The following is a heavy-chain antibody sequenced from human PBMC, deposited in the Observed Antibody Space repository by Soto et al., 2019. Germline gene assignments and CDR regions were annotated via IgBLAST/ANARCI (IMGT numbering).Heavy chain of an antibody. V-gene: IGHV1-8*01. Sequence: ASVKVSCKASGYTFTSYDINWVRQATGQGLEWMGWMNPNSGNTGYAQKFQGRVTMTRNTSKNQFSLKLSSVTAADTAVYYCARENMVRGVKRGNNWFDPWGQGTLVTVSS. CDR1: GYTFTSYD. D-gene: IGHD3-10*01. CDR3: ARENMVRGVKRGNNWFDP. J-gene: IGHJ5*02. CDR2: MNPNSGNT.